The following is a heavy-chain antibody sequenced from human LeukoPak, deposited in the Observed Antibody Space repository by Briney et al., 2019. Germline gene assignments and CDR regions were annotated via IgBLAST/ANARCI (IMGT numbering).Heavy chain of an antibody. Sequence: SETLSLTCAVYGGSFSGYYWSWIRQPPGKGLEWIGEINHSGSTNYNPSLKSRVTISVDTSKNQFSLKLSSVTAADTAVYYCARDSSTLSLEAFDIWGQGTMVTVSS. J-gene: IGHJ3*02. CDR2: INHSGST. D-gene: IGHD3-16*02. CDR3: ARDSSTLSLEAFDI. V-gene: IGHV4-34*01. CDR1: GGSFSGYY.